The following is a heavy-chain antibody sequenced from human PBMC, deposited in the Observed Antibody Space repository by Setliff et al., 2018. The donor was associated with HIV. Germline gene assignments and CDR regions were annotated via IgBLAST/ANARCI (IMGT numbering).Heavy chain of an antibody. CDR1: GFTFNTYA. J-gene: IGHJ4*02. CDR3: ARGPQYNFWGGYLGL. Sequence: GGSLRLSCAASGFTFNTYAMHWVRQAPGKGLEWVAVISDDGSNTYYADSVKGRFTISRDNSKNTLYLQLTSLRAEDTAVYYCARGPQYNFWGGYLGLWGRGTLVTVSS. CDR2: ISDDGSNT. V-gene: IGHV3-30*07. D-gene: IGHD3-3*01.